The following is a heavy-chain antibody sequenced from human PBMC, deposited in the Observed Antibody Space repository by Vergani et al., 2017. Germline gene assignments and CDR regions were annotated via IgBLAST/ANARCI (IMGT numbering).Heavy chain of an antibody. CDR1: GFTFSSYA. Sequence: EVQLLESGGGLVQPGGSLRLSCAASGFTFSSYAMSWVRQAPGKGLEWVSAISGSGGSTYYADSVKGRFTISRDNSKNSLYLQMNSLRAEDTAVYYCARECTAMALRPDAFDIWGQGTMVTVSS. V-gene: IGHV3-23*01. CDR2: ISGSGGST. J-gene: IGHJ3*02. D-gene: IGHD5-18*01. CDR3: ARECTAMALRPDAFDI.